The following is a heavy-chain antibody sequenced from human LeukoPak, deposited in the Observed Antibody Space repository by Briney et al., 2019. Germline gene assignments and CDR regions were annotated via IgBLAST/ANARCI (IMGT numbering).Heavy chain of an antibody. D-gene: IGHD2-2*02. CDR2: FDPEDGET. Sequence: GASVKVSCKVSRYTLTELSMHWVRQAPGKGLEWMGGFDPEDGETIYAQKFQGRVTMTEDTSTDTAYMELSSLRSEDTAVYYCATFYCSSTSCYIDYYYGMDVWAKGPRSPSP. J-gene: IGHJ6*02. CDR3: ATFYCSSTSCYIDYYYGMDV. V-gene: IGHV1-24*01. CDR1: RYTLTELS.